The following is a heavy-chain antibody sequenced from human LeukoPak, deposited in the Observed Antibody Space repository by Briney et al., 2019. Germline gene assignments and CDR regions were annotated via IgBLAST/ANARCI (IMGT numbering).Heavy chain of an antibody. Sequence: PGGSLRLSCAAPGFTFSNYAMNWVRQAPGKGLEWVSGISGGGEGTFYADSVKGRFTISRDISKSTLFLQMNSLRVEDTAVYYCAKATGSYPSNPFDYWGQGTLVTVSS. D-gene: IGHD1-26*01. CDR3: AKATGSYPSNPFDY. CDR1: GFTFSNYA. V-gene: IGHV3-23*01. J-gene: IGHJ4*02. CDR2: ISGGGEGT.